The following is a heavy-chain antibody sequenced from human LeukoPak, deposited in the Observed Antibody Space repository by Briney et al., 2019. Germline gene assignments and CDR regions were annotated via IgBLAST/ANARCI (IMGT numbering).Heavy chain of an antibody. Sequence: PGGSLRLSCAASGFTFSSYWMSWVRQAPGRGLEWVANIKEDGSEKYYVDSVRGRFTISRDNAKNSLYLQMNSLRAEDTAVYYCATYRSSGWYDYFDSWGQGTLVTVSS. D-gene: IGHD6-19*01. J-gene: IGHJ4*02. CDR2: IKEDGSEK. CDR3: ATYRSSGWYDYFDS. V-gene: IGHV3-7*01. CDR1: GFTFSSYW.